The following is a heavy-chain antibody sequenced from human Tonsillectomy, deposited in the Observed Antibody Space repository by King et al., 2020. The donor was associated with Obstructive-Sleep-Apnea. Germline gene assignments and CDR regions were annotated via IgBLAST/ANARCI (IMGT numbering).Heavy chain of an antibody. V-gene: IGHV3-21*01. CDR3: ARGAIDYDSSGYYYTPDAFDI. Sequence: VQLVESGGGLVKPGGSLRLSCAASGFTFSSYSMNWVRQAPGKGLEWVSSISSSSSYIYYADSVKGRFTISRDNAKNSLYLQMNSLRAEDTAVYYCARGAIDYDSSGYYYTPDAFDIWGQGTMVTVSP. J-gene: IGHJ3*02. CDR1: GFTFSSYS. D-gene: IGHD3-22*01. CDR2: ISSSSSYI.